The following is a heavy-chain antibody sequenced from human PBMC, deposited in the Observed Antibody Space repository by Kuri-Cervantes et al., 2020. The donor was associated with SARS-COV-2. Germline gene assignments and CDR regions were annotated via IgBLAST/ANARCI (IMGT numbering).Heavy chain of an antibody. Sequence: GSLRLSCAVSGYSISSGYYWGWIRQPPGKGLEWIGSIYHSGSTDYNPSLKSRVTISVDTSNNQFSLRLSSVTAADTAVYYCARRGLGYCSGGSCYSGFDYWGQGTLVTVSS. J-gene: IGHJ4*02. CDR3: ARRGLGYCSGGSCYSGFDY. CDR1: GYSISSGYY. V-gene: IGHV4-38-2*01. D-gene: IGHD2-15*01. CDR2: IYHSGST.